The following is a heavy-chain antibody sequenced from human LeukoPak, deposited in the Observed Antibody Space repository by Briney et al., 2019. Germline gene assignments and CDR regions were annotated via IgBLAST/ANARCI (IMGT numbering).Heavy chain of an antibody. J-gene: IGHJ5*02. CDR1: GFTFSSHG. CDR3: ARVVIAAAGNWFDP. Sequence: GGTLRLSCAASGFTFSSHGMNWVRQAPGKGLEWVSGISPSGGITYYTDSVKGRFTISRDNSKNTQSLQMNSLRAEDTAVYYCARVVIAAAGNWFDPWGQGTLVTVSS. D-gene: IGHD6-13*01. V-gene: IGHV3-23*01. CDR2: ISPSGGIT.